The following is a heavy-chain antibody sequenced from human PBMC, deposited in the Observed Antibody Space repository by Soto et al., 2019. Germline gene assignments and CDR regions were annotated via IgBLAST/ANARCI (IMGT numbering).Heavy chain of an antibody. CDR1: GGSFSGYY. D-gene: IGHD6-6*01. J-gene: IGHJ1*01. Sequence: QVQLQQWGAGLLKPSETLSLTCAVYGGSFSGYYWSWIRQPPGKGLEWIGEINHSGSTNYNPSLKSRVTISVDTPKNQFSLKLSSVTAADTAVYYCARPPSIAARPGKSEYFQHWGQGTLVTVSS. V-gene: IGHV4-34*01. CDR2: INHSGST. CDR3: ARPPSIAARPGKSEYFQH.